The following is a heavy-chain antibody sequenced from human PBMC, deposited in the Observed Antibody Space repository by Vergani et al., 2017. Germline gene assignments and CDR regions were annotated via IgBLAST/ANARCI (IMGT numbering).Heavy chain of an antibody. V-gene: IGHV1-69*13. Sequence: QVQLVQSGAEVKKPGSSVKVSCKASGGTFSSYAISWVRQAPGQGLEWMGRIIPIFGTVNYAQNFQGRVTITADESTSTAYMERTRLRPDDTAIYYCAGVIVGCSRTNCFADHWGQGTLVTVS. D-gene: IGHD2-2*01. CDR2: IIPIFGTV. CDR3: AGVIVGCSRTNCFADH. J-gene: IGHJ4*02. CDR1: GGTFSSYA.